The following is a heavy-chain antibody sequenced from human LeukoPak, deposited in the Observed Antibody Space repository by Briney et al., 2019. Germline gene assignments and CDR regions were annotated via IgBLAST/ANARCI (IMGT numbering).Heavy chain of an antibody. CDR3: AKDQGIQLWLKYFQH. CDR1: GFIFSNYW. Sequence: PGGSLRLSCAASGFIFSNYWMTWVRQAPGKGLEWVSAISGSGGTTLYADSVKGRFTISRDNSKSTLYLQMNSLRAEDTAVYYCAKDQGIQLWLKYFQHWGQGTLVTVSS. D-gene: IGHD5-18*01. CDR2: ISGSGGTT. J-gene: IGHJ1*01. V-gene: IGHV3-23*01.